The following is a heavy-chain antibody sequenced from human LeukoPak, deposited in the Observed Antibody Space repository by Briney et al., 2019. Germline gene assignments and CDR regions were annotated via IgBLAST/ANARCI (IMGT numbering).Heavy chain of an antibody. Sequence: GGSLRLSCAASGFTFSSYWMSWVRQAPGKGLEWVANIKQDGSEKYYVDSVKGRFTISRDNAKNSLYLQMNSLRAEDTAVYYCARANLFHVLLVDYWGQGTLVTVPS. D-gene: IGHD3-10*02. CDR1: GFTFSSYW. CDR3: ARANLFHVLLVDY. V-gene: IGHV3-7*04. CDR2: IKQDGSEK. J-gene: IGHJ4*02.